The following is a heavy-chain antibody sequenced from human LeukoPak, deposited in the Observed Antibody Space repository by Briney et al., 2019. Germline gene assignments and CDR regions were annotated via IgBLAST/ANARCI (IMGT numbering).Heavy chain of an antibody. J-gene: IGHJ4*02. CDR2: IYHSGST. V-gene: IGHV4-30-2*01. D-gene: IGHD5-18*01. CDR3: ARGSGDTAMVTTFDY. Sequence: SETLSLTCAVSGGSISSGAYSWSWIRQPPGKGLEWIGYIYHSGSTYYNPSLKSRVTISVDRSKNQFSLKLSSVTAADTAVYYCARGSGDTAMVTTFDYWGQGTLVTVSS. CDR1: GGSISSGAYS.